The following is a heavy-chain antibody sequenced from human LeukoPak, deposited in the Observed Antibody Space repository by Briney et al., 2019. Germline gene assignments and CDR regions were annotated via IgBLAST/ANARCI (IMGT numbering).Heavy chain of an antibody. D-gene: IGHD3-16*02. V-gene: IGHV3-23*01. Sequence: SGGSLRLSCAASGFTFSNYAMSWVRQAPGKGLGSAAGTYYADSVKGRFTISRDNYRNTLFLQMNSLRDEDTAVYYCARDSPHRRLDLWGQGTLVTVSS. CDR3: ARDSPHRRLDL. CDR2: SAAGT. J-gene: IGHJ5*02. CDR1: GFTFSNYA.